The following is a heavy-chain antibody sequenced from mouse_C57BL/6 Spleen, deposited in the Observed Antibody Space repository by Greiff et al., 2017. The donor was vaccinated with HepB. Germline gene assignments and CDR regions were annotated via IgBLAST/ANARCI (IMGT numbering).Heavy chain of an antibody. V-gene: IGHV1-15*01. CDR3: SNYYGSSPYAMDY. Sequence: VQLQQSGAELVRPGASVTLSCKASGYTFTDYEMHWVKQTPVHGLEWIGAIDPETGGTAYNQKFKGKAILTADKSSSKAYMELRSLTSEDSAVYYCSNYYGSSPYAMDYWGQGTSVTVSS. D-gene: IGHD1-1*01. CDR2: IDPETGGT. CDR1: GYTFTDYE. J-gene: IGHJ4*01.